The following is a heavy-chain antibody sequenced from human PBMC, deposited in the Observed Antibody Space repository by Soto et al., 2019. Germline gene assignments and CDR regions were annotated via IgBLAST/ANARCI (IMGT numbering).Heavy chain of an antibody. D-gene: IGHD5-12*01. V-gene: IGHV4-59*08. CDR1: GGSLSSYY. Sequence: TSENPCLPCTVSGGSLSSYYWGLIRQPPGKGLEWIGYIYYSGSTNYNPSLKSRVTISVDTSKNQFSLKLSSVTAADTAVYYCARVGGYDLDFDYWGQGTLVTVSS. J-gene: IGHJ4*02. CDR2: IYYSGST. CDR3: ARVGGYDLDFDY.